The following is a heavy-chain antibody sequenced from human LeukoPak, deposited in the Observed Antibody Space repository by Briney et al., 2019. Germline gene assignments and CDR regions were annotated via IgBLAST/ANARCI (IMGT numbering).Heavy chain of an antibody. J-gene: IGHJ3*02. CDR3: ANSWRYYDSSNYYAFDI. V-gene: IGHV3-23*01. CDR1: GFTFSSYA. D-gene: IGHD3-22*01. Sequence: PGGSLRLSCAASGFTFSSYAMSWVRQAPGKGLEWVSSSGDNTRYADSVKGRFTISRDNSKNTLDLQMNGLRAEDTAVYYCANSWRYYDSSNYYAFDIWGQGTMVTVSS. CDR2: SGDNT.